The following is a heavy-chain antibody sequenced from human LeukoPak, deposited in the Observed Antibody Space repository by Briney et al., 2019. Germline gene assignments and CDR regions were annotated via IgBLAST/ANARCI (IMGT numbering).Heavy chain of an antibody. V-gene: IGHV4-59*01. CDR2: IYYSGST. D-gene: IGHD3-3*01. CDR1: GGSISSYY. CDR3: ARGTYDFWSGYSRQMYYFDY. Sequence: KPSETLSLTCTVSGGSISSYYWSWIRQPPGKGLEWIGYIYYSGSTNYNPSLKSRVTISVDTSKNQFSLKLSSVTAADTAVYHCARGTYDFWSGYSRQMYYFDYWGQGTLVTVSS. J-gene: IGHJ4*02.